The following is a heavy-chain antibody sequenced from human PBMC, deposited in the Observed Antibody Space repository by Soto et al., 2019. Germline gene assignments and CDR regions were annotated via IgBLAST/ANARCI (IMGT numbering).Heavy chain of an antibody. CDR1: GGSISSSSYY. CDR3: ARQWELLLDV. CDR2: IYYSGST. Sequence: SETLSLTCTVSGGSISSSSYYWCWIRHPPGKGLEWIGSIYYSGSTYYNPSLKSRVTISVDTSKNQFSLKLSSVTAADTAVYYCARQWELLLDVWGQGTTVTVSS. J-gene: IGHJ6*02. V-gene: IGHV4-39*01. D-gene: IGHD1-26*01.